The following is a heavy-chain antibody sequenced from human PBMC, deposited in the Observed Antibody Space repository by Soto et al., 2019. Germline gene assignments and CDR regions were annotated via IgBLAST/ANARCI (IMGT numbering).Heavy chain of an antibody. V-gene: IGHV5-51*01. D-gene: IGHD2-2*01. CDR1: GYSFTSYW. Sequence: PGESLKISCKGSGYSFTSYWICWVRQMPGKGLEWMGIIYPGDSDTRYSPSFQGQVTISADKSISTAYLQWSSLKASDTAMYYCARQSGYCSSTSCRYYYYGMDVWGQGTTVTVSS. J-gene: IGHJ6*02. CDR2: IYPGDSDT. CDR3: ARQSGYCSSTSCRYYYYGMDV.